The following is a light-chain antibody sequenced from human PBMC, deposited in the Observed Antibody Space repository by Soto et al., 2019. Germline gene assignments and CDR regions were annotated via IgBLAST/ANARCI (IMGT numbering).Light chain of an antibody. CDR1: SSDLGASDS. CDR2: EVA. V-gene: IGLV2-8*01. Sequence: QSALTQPPSASGSPGQSVTISCTGTSSDLGASDSVSWYQQHPGKAPKLMIYEVAKRPSGVPDRFSGSKSGNTASLTISGLQAEDEADYYCNSFRVSHLYVFGTGTKLTVL. J-gene: IGLJ1*01. CDR3: NSFRVSHLYV.